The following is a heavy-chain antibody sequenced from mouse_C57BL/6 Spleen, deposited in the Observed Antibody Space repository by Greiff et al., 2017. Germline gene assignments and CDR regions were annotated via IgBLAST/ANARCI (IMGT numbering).Heavy chain of an antibody. CDR3: ARGGQIYYGTKFAY. CDR1: GYTFTSYW. CDR2: IYPGSGST. D-gene: IGHD2-1*01. V-gene: IGHV1-55*01. Sequence: QVQLQQPGAELVKPGASVKMSCKASGYTFTSYWITWVKQRPGQGLEWIGVIYPGSGSTNYNEKFKSKATLTVDTSSSTAYMQLSSLTSEDSAVYYCARGGQIYYGTKFAYWGQGTLVTVSA. J-gene: IGHJ3*01.